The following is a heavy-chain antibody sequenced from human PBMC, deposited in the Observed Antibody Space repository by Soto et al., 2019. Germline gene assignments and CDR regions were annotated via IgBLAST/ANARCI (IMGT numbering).Heavy chain of an antibody. V-gene: IGHV1-69*12. CDR3: ARYAFGVVIHYNWFDP. Sequence: QVQLVQSGAEVKKPGSSVKVSCKASGGTFSSYAISWVRQAPGQGLEWMGGIIPIFGTANYAQKFQGRVTITANDSPSTAYMELSSLRSEDTAVYYCARYAFGVVIHYNWFDPWGQGTLVTVSA. CDR2: IIPIFGTA. D-gene: IGHD3-3*01. J-gene: IGHJ5*02. CDR1: GGTFSSYA.